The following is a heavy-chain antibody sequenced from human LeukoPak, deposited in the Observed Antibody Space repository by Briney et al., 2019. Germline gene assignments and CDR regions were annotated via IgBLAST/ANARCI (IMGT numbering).Heavy chain of an antibody. D-gene: IGHD3-22*01. J-gene: IGHJ3*02. Sequence: GGSLRLSCAASGFTFSSYTMNWVRQAPGKGLEWVSYIGDSSSTIYYADSVQGRFTISRDNAKNSLYLQMHSLRAEDTAVYYCARDHHRRLYDSQARDTFDIWGQGTMVTVSS. V-gene: IGHV3-48*01. CDR3: ARDHHRRLYDSQARDTFDI. CDR2: IGDSSSTI. CDR1: GFTFSSYT.